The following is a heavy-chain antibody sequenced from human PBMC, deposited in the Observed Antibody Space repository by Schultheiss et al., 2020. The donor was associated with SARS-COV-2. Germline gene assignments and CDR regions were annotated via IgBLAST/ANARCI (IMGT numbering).Heavy chain of an antibody. V-gene: IGHV3-33*01. D-gene: IGHD6-19*01. CDR2: IWYDGSNK. CDR3: ARDKYSSGC. Sequence: GGSLRLSCAASGFTFSSYGMHWVRQAPGKGLEWVAVIWYDGSNKYYADSVKGRFTISRDNAKNSLYLQMNSLRAEDTAVYYCARDKYSSGCWGQGTLVTVPS. CDR1: GFTFSSYG. J-gene: IGHJ4*02.